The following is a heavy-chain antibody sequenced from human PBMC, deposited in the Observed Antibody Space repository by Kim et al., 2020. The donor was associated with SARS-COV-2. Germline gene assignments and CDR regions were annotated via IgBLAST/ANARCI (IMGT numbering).Heavy chain of an antibody. Sequence: GGSLRLSCSASGFTFSSYAMHWVRQAPGKGLEYVSAISSNGGSTYYADSVKGRFTISRDNSKNTLYLQMSSLRAEDTAVYYCVKEGEWFGELTPYYFDYWGQGTLVTVSS. CDR3: VKEGEWFGELTPYYFDY. D-gene: IGHD3-10*01. J-gene: IGHJ4*02. CDR1: GFTFSSYA. V-gene: IGHV3-64D*06. CDR2: ISSNGGST.